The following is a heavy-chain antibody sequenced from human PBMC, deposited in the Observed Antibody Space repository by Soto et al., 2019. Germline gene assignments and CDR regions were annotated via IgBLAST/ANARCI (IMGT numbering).Heavy chain of an antibody. J-gene: IGHJ6*03. Sequence: QGKGLEWVSGISGSGGTTFYAGAVKGRFAISRDNSKNTLYLQMSSLRAEDTAAYYCALRYCIRTTCPPLNSYFYLDVWGKGTTVSVPS. CDR3: ALRYCIRTTCPPLNSYFYLDV. D-gene: IGHD2-2*01. CDR2: ISGSGGTT. V-gene: IGHV3-23*01.